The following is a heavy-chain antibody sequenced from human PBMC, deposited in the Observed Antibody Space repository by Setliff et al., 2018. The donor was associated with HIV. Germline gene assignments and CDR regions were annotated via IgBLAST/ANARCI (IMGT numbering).Heavy chain of an antibody. D-gene: IGHD2-21*02. J-gene: IGHJ1*01. CDR1: GFSLSTSGVG. CDR3: AHSLGGGDCYFCAEYFQH. CDR2: IYWDDDK. Sequence: SGPTLVNPTQTLTLTCTFSGFSLSTSGVGVGWIRQPPGKALEWLALIYWDDDKRYSPSLKSRLTITKDTSKNQVVLTMTNMDPVDTATYYCAHSLGGGDCYFCAEYFQHWGQGTLVTVSS. V-gene: IGHV2-5*02.